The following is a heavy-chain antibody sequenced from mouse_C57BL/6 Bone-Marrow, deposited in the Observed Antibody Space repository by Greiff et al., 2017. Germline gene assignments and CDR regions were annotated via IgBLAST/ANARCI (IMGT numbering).Heavy chain of an antibody. D-gene: IGHD1-1*01. CDR1: GYAFSSSW. J-gene: IGHJ3*01. Sequence: QVQLQQSGPELVKPGASVKISCKASGYAFSSSWMNWVKQRPGKGLEWIGRIYPGDGDTNYNGKLKGKATLTADKSSSTAYMQLSILTSEDSAVYFCARWRITTVRKFAYWGQGTLVTVSA. CDR2: IYPGDGDT. V-gene: IGHV1-82*01. CDR3: ARWRITTVRKFAY.